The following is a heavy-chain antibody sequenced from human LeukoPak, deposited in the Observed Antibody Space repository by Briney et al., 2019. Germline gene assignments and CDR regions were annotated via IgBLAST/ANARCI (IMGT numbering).Heavy chain of an antibody. Sequence: SETLSLTCTVSGGSLSSYYWSWIRQPPGKGLEWIGYIYYSGSTNYNPSLKSRVTISVDTSKNQFSLKLSSVTAADTAVYYCARGPTYYDSSGYHYWGQGTLVTVSS. V-gene: IGHV4-59*01. CDR2: IYYSGST. D-gene: IGHD3-22*01. J-gene: IGHJ4*02. CDR1: GGSLSSYY. CDR3: ARGPTYYDSSGYHY.